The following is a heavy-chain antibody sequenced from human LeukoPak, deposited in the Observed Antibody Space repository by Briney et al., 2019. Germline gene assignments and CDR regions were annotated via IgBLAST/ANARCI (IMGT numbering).Heavy chain of an antibody. Sequence: PGGTLRLSCAASGFTFSSYGMSWVRKAPGKGLEWVSAISGSGDFTYYADSVKGRFTISRDNSKNTLYLQMNSLRAEDTALYYCAKVPYGSGTRGGFDYWGQGTLVTVSS. CDR3: AKVPYGSGTRGGFDY. V-gene: IGHV3-23*01. CDR1: GFTFSSYG. D-gene: IGHD3-10*01. CDR2: ISGSGDFT. J-gene: IGHJ4*02.